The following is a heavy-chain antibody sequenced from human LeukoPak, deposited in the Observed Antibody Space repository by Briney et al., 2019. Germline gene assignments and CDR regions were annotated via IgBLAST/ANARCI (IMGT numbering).Heavy chain of an antibody. CDR1: GDSISSSRFY. Sequence: SETLSLTCTVSGDSISSSRFYWTWIRQPPGKGLEWIGSILYTGRTFYNPSLKSRVTISVDTSKNQFSLRLGSVTASDTAVYYCARRDVGATIDYWGQGTLVTVSS. CDR2: ILYTGRT. J-gene: IGHJ4*02. CDR3: ARRDVGATIDY. V-gene: IGHV4-39*01. D-gene: IGHD1-26*01.